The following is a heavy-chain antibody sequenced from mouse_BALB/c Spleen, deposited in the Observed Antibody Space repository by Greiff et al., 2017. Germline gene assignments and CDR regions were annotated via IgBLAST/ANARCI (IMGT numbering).Heavy chain of an antibody. D-gene: IGHD2-10*02. J-gene: IGHJ3*01. Sequence: VQLKQSGAELVKPGASVKLSCTASGFNIKDTYMHWVKQRPEQGLEWIGRIDPANGNTKYDPKSQGKATITADTSSNTAYLQLSSLTSEDTAVYYCARSEYGAFAYWGQGTLVTVSA. CDR2: IDPANGNT. V-gene: IGHV14-3*02. CDR1: GFNIKDTY. CDR3: ARSEYGAFAY.